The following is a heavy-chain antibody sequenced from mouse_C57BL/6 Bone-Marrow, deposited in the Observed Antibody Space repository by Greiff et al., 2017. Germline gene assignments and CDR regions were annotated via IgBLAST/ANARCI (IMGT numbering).Heavy chain of an antibody. CDR1: GFTFSDYG. CDR3: ARSTVVATRYFDY. D-gene: IGHD1-1*01. CDR2: ISSGSSTI. V-gene: IGHV5-17*01. J-gene: IGHJ2*01. Sequence: EVKLMESGGGLVKPGGSLKLCCAASGFTFSDYGMHWVRQAPEKGLEWVAYISSGSSTIYYADTVKGRFTISRDNAKNTLFLQMTSLRSEDTAMYYCARSTVVATRYFDYWGQGTTLTVSS.